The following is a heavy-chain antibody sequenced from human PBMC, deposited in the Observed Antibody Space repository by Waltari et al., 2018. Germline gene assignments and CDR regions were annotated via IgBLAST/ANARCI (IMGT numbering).Heavy chain of an antibody. J-gene: IGHJ4*02. CDR2: IIPIFGTA. V-gene: IGHV1-69*08. CDR1: EGTFSSYA. Sequence: QVQMVQSGAEVKTTGSSVKVSCKASEGTFSSYAISWVRQAPGQGHEGMGRIIPIFGTANYAQKFQGRVTITADKSTSTAYMELSSLRSEDTAVYYCARDPLYSSSPLFDYWGQGTLVTVSS. CDR3: ARDPLYSSSPLFDY. D-gene: IGHD6-6*01.